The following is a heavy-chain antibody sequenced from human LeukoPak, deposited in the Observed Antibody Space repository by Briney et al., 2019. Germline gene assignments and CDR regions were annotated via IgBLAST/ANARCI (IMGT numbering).Heavy chain of an antibody. Sequence: SETLSLTCAVYGGSFSGYYWSWIRQPPGKGLEWIGEINHSGSTNYNPSLKSRVTISVDTSKNQFSLKLSSVTAADTAVYYCARPRLTGIAFDIWGQGTMVTVSS. CDR2: INHSGST. CDR1: GGSFSGYY. J-gene: IGHJ3*02. D-gene: IGHD7-27*01. V-gene: IGHV4-34*01. CDR3: ARPRLTGIAFDI.